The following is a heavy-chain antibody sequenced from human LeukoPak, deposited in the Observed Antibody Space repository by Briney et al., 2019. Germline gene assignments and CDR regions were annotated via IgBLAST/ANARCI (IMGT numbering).Heavy chain of an antibody. Sequence: SETLSLTCTVSGGSINGRYWSWIRQPPGKELEWIGYIFYSGTTYYNPSLKSRVTISVDVSRNQFSLRVTSGTPADTAVYYCARSDFWSGFDYWGQGTLVTVSS. J-gene: IGHJ4*02. CDR3: ARSDFWSGFDY. CDR1: GGSINGRY. D-gene: IGHD3-3*01. V-gene: IGHV4-59*11. CDR2: IFYSGTT.